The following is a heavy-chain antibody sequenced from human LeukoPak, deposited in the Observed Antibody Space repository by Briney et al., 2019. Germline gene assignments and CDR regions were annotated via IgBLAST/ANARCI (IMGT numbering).Heavy chain of an antibody. CDR3: AAGGDDAKAGY. Sequence: SETLSLTCTVSGGSISSNGYYWGWIRQPPGRGLEWIGSINYRGSTYYKSSLKSRVSISVDTSKNQFSLKLSSVTAADTALYYCAAGGDDAKAGYWGQGTLVAVSS. J-gene: IGHJ4*02. CDR1: GGSISSNGYY. V-gene: IGHV4-39*01. CDR2: INYRGST. D-gene: IGHD3-16*01.